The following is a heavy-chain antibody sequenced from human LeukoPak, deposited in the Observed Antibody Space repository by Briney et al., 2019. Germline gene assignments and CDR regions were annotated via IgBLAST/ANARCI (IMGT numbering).Heavy chain of an antibody. J-gene: IGHJ3*02. V-gene: IGHV3-30*18. CDR2: ISYDGRLN. Sequence: PGRSLRPSWPPSGLTLSGFCMGWVRQAPGEGLGWLVVISYDGRLNHYLDSEKARFTISRDNSKNTVVLQMDSLRVEDTAIYYCAKKFSFGSGAGDAPAIWGGGTLVTVPS. CDR3: AKKFSFGSGAGDAPAI. D-gene: IGHD3-10*01. CDR1: GLTLSGFC.